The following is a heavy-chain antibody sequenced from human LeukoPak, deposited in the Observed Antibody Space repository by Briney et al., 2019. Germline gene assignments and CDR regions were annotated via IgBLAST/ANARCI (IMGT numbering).Heavy chain of an antibody. CDR3: ILAAAGPAY. V-gene: IGHV3-15*01. D-gene: IGHD6-13*01. CDR1: GFTFSNAW. J-gene: IGHJ4*02. Sequence: GGSLRLSCAASGFTFSNAWMTWVRQAIGKGPEWLGRIRGKADGETTDYAAPVKGRFTTSRDDSKNILYLQMHSLTTEDTAVYYCILAAAGPAYWGQGALVTVSS. CDR2: IRGKADGETT.